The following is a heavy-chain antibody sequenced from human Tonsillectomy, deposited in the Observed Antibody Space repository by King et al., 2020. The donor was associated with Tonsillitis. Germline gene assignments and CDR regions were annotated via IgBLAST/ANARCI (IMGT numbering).Heavy chain of an antibody. V-gene: IGHV1-69*09. CDR2: VIPIPGVA. CDR1: GGTFSTYT. J-gene: IGHJ4*02. Sequence: QLVQSGAEVKKPGSSVKVSCKASGGTFSTYTFSWVRQAPGQGLEWMGRVIPIPGVATYAQKFQGRVTITADKSTSTAYMELSSLGSEDTAVYYCATDGSATVVTQFDYWGQGSLVTVSS. D-gene: IGHD4-23*01. CDR3: ATDGSATVVTQFDY.